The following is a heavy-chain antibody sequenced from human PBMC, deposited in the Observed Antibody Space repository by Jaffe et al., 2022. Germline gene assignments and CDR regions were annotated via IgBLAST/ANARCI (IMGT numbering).Heavy chain of an antibody. CDR3: ARASVQWLVLGS. J-gene: IGHJ4*02. CDR1: GGSFSGYY. V-gene: IGHV4-34*01. CDR2: INHSGST. Sequence: QVQLQQWGAGLLKPSETLSLTCAVYGGSFSGYYWSWIRQPPGKGLEWIGEINHSGSTNYNPSLKSRVTISVDTSKNQFSLKLSSVTAADTAVYYCARASVQWLVLGSWGQGTLVTVSS. D-gene: IGHD6-19*01.